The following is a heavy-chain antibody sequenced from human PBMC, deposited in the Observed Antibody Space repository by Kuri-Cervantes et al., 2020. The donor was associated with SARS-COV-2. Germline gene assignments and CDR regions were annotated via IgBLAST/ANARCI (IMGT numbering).Heavy chain of an antibody. J-gene: IGHJ6*03. D-gene: IGHD3-9*01. Sequence: GESLKISCAASGSTFSSYAMSWVRQAPGKGLEWVSAISGSGGSTYYADSVKGRFTISRDNSKNTLYLQMNSLRAEDTAVYYCARDGKYYDILTGYFSPPYYYYYYYMDVWGKGTTVTVSS. V-gene: IGHV3-23*01. CDR2: ISGSGGST. CDR1: GSTFSSYA. CDR3: ARDGKYYDILTGYFSPPYYYYYYYMDV.